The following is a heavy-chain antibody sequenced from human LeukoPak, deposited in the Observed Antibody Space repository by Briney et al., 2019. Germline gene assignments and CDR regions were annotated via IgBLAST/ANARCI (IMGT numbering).Heavy chain of an antibody. J-gene: IGHJ6*02. CDR1: GFTFDDYA. Sequence: GRSLRLSCAASGFTFDDYAMHWVRQAPGKGLEWVSGISWNSGSIGYADSVKGRFTISRDNAKNSLYLQMNSLRAEDTALYYCAKDQDYYDADGMDVWGQGTTVTVSS. CDR2: ISWNSGSI. D-gene: IGHD3-22*01. CDR3: AKDQDYYDADGMDV. V-gene: IGHV3-9*01.